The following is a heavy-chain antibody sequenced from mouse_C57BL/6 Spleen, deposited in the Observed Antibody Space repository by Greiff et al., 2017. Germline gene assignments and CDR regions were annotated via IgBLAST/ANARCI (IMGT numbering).Heavy chain of an antibody. D-gene: IGHD1-1*01. Sequence: VQLQESGPGLVQPSQSLSITCTVSGFSLTSSGVHWVRQSPGKGLEWLGVIWSGGSTDYNAAFISRLDISKDNSKSQVFFKMNSLQADDTAIYYCARNGVRPLATRDYYAMDYWGQGTSVTVSS. CDR3: ARNGVRPLATRDYYAMDY. CDR2: IWSGGST. J-gene: IGHJ4*01. V-gene: IGHV2-2*01. CDR1: GFSLTSSG.